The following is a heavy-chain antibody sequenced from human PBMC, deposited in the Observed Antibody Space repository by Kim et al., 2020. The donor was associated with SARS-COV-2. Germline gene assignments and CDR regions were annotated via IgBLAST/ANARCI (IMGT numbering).Heavy chain of an antibody. CDR1: GGSFSGYY. D-gene: IGHD3-9*01. CDR3: ARGYDILTGDEWFDP. Sequence: SETLSLTCAVYGGSFSGYYWSWIRQPPGKGLEWIGEINHSGSTNYNPSLKSRVTISVDTSKNQFSLKLSSVTAADTAVYYCARGYDILTGDEWFDPWGQGTLVTVSS. J-gene: IGHJ5*02. CDR2: INHSGST. V-gene: IGHV4-34*01.